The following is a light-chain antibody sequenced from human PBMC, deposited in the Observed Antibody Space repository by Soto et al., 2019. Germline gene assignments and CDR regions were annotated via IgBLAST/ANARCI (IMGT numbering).Light chain of an antibody. V-gene: IGKV1-5*01. CDR3: QQHNDWPPFT. J-gene: IGKJ3*01. CDR2: GVA. CDR1: QRISRG. Sequence: DLQMTPSPSTLSASVGDRSPLTCRASQRISRGLAWYQQKPGKAPKFLIDGVATLRSAVTSRFSSSGSGTEFTLVISSLQPDDFAVYYCQQHNDWPPFTFGPGTKVDIK.